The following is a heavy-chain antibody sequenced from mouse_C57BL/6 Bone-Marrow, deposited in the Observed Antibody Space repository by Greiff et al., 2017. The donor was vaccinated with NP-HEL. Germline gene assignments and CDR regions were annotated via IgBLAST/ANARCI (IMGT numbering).Heavy chain of an antibody. CDR1: GYAFTNSL. V-gene: IGHV1-54*01. CDR2: INPGSGGT. J-gene: IGHJ3*01. Sequence: QVQLQQSGAELVRPGTSVKVSCKASGYAFTNSLIEWVKKRHGQGLEWIGVINPGSGGTTYNEKFTGKATVTADKSSSTAYMQLSSLTSEDSSVYFCARGRNFYYEFAYWGQGTLVTVSA. D-gene: IGHD2-4*01. CDR3: ARGRNFYYEFAY.